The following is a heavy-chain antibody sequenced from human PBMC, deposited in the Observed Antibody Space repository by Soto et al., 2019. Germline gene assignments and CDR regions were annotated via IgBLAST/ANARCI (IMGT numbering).Heavy chain of an antibody. D-gene: IGHD3-10*01. CDR1: GGSISSYY. CDR2: IYYSGST. Sequence: SETLSLTCTVSGGSISSYYWSWIRQPPGKGLEWIGYIYYSGSTNYNPSLKSRVTISVDTSKNQFSLKLSSVTAADTAVYYCARQRITMVRGAYYYGMDGWGQGTTVTVSS. V-gene: IGHV4-59*01. J-gene: IGHJ6*02. CDR3: ARQRITMVRGAYYYGMDG.